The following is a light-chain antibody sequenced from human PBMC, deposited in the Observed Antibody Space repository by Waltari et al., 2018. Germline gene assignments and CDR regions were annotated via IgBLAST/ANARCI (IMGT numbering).Light chain of an antibody. Sequence: DIVLTQSPATLSLSPGERGTLSCRASQDISSYLAWYQQKPGQAPRLLIYDASKRATGIPARFSGSGSGTDFTLTISSLEPEDFALYYCQQRSNWRATFGPGTEVGIK. CDR3: QQRSNWRAT. J-gene: IGKJ3*01. V-gene: IGKV3-11*01. CDR2: DAS. CDR1: QDISSY.